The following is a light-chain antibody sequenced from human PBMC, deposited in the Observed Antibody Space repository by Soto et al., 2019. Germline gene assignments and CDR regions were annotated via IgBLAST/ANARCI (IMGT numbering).Light chain of an antibody. CDR3: QSYDSGLSAVL. J-gene: IGLJ2*01. V-gene: IGLV1-40*01. Sequence: QSVLTQPPSVSGAPGQRVTISCTGSSSDIGAHYDVHWYQQLPGTAPKLLIYGNDNRPSGVPDRFSGSKSDTSASLAVTGLQAEDEADYYCQSYDSGLSAVLFGGGTKLTVL. CDR2: GND. CDR1: SSDIGAHYD.